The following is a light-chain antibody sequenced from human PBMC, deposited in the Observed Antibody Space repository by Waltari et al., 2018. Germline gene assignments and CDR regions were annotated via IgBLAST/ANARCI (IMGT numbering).Light chain of an antibody. J-gene: IGLJ2*01. CDR3: QAWDSSSYVV. CDR2: QDS. V-gene: IGLV3-1*01. CDR1: KLGEKY. Sequence: SYELTQPPSVSVSPGQTASITCPGGKLGEKYPCWYQQKQGQSPVLVIYQDSKRPSGIPERFSGSNSGNTATLTISGTQAMDEADYYCQAWDSSSYVVFGGGTKLTVL.